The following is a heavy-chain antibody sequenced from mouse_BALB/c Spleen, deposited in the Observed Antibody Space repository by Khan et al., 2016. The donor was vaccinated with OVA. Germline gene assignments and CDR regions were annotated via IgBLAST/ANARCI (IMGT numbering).Heavy chain of an antibody. CDR2: ISSGGDYI. D-gene: IGHD1-1*01. J-gene: IGHJ3*01. CDR3: ARHNYGPFAY. CDR1: GFTFSTYA. V-gene: IGHV5-9-3*01. Sequence: DVELVESGGDLVKPGGSLKLSCSAPGFTFSTYAMSWVRQTPEKRLEWVATISSGGDYIYYPDSVKGRFTISRDNAKNTLYLQMISLRSEDTAMYYCARHNYGPFAYWGQGTLVTVSA.